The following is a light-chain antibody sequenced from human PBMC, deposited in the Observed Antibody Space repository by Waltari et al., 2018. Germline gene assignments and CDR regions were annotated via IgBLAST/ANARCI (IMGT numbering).Light chain of an antibody. CDR2: AAS. Sequence: DIQMTQSPSSLSAFVGDRVTITCRASQSITNYLNWYQEKPEKAPKLLIYAASGLQGVVPSRSSGSGSGTDFTLTISSLQAEDVATYYCQQSYSTPYTFGQGTKLEIK. CDR3: QQSYSTPYT. V-gene: IGKV1-39*01. CDR1: QSITNY. J-gene: IGKJ2*01.